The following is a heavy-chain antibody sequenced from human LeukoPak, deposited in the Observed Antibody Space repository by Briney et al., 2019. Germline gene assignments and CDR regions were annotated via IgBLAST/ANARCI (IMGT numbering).Heavy chain of an antibody. CDR2: INSDGSNT. CDR3: AREDHYYDFWSGYFPVFDY. Sequence: PGGSLRLSCAASGFTFSSYWMHWVRQAPGKGLVWVSRINSDGSNTTYADSVKGRFTTSRDNAKNTLYLQMNSLRAEDTAVYYCAREDHYYDFWSGYFPVFDYWGQGTLVTVSS. J-gene: IGHJ4*02. D-gene: IGHD3-3*01. CDR1: GFTFSSYW. V-gene: IGHV3-74*01.